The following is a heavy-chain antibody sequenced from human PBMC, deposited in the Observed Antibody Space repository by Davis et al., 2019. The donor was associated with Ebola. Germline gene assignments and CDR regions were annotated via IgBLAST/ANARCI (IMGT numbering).Heavy chain of an antibody. CDR3: AKDELRNWFDP. J-gene: IGHJ5*02. V-gene: IGHV3-21*01. CDR1: GFTFSSYS. CDR2: ISSSSSYI. D-gene: IGHD3-10*01. Sequence: GESLKISCAASGFTFSSYSMNWVRQAPGKGLEWVSSISSSSSYIYYADSVKGRFTISRDNAKNSLYLQMNSLRAEDTAVYYCAKDELRNWFDPWGQGTLVTVSS.